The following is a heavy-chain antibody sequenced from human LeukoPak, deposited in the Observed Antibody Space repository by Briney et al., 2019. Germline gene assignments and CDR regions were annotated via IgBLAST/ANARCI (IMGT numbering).Heavy chain of an antibody. CDR1: AGSISNYY. J-gene: IGHJ5*02. V-gene: IGHV4-4*07. CDR2: IHTSRTT. Sequence: SETLSLTCTVSAGSISNYYWNWIRLPAGKGLEWLGHIHTSRTTNYSPSLKSRVTMSVDTSKNQFSLNLRSVTAADTAVYYCARGNVPAAPLRFDPWGQGTLVTVSS. D-gene: IGHD2-2*01. CDR3: ARGNVPAAPLRFDP.